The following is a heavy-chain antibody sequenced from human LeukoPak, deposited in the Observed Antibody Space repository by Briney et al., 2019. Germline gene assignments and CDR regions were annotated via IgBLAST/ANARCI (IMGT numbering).Heavy chain of an antibody. CDR1: GGSISSYY. CDR2: IYYSGST. J-gene: IGHJ5*02. CDR3: ARRRGFGGGSWFDP. D-gene: IGHD3-10*01. Sequence: SETLSLTCTVSGGSISSYYWGWIRQPPGKGLEWIGYIYYSGSTNYNPSLKSRVTISVDTSKNQFSLKLSSVTAADTAVYYCARRRGFGGGSWFDPWGQGTLVTVSS. V-gene: IGHV4-59*08.